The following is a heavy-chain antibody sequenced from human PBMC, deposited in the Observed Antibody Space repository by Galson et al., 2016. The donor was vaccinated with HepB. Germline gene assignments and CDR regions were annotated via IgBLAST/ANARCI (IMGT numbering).Heavy chain of an antibody. J-gene: IGHJ6*02. CDR3: AKYRMGYHYCGMDV. CDR1: EFTFSNYD. V-gene: IGHV3-23*01. CDR2: ISASGDDT. D-gene: IGHD3-16*02. Sequence: SLRLSCAASEFTFSNYDMTWARHAPGKGLEWVSSISASGDDTYYADSVKGRFTISRDNSKNILYLQVNSLRAEDTAIYYGAKYRMGYHYCGMDVWSQGTTVTVSS.